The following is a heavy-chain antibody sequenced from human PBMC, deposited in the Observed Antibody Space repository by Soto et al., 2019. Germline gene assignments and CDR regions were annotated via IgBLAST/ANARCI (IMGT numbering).Heavy chain of an antibody. D-gene: IGHD3-10*01. V-gene: IGHV3-7*01. J-gene: IGHJ4*02. CDR2: IKQDGSEK. CDR1: GFTFSSYW. Sequence: VGSLRLSCAASGFTFSSYWMSWVRQAPGKGLEWVANIKQDGSEKYYVDSVKGRFTISRDNAKNSLYLQMNSLRAEDTAVYYCARSMVRGVKDYWGQGTLVTVSS. CDR3: ARSMVRGVKDY.